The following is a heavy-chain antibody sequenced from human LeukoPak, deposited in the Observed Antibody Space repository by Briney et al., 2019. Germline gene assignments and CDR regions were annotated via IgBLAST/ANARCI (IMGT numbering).Heavy chain of an antibody. D-gene: IGHD6-13*01. CDR3: AILKNGGSSWS. CDR2: INYSGNT. V-gene: IGHV4-39*01. J-gene: IGHJ4*02. Sequence: SETLSLTCTVSEGAISSRSYYWGWIRQPPGKGLEWIGMINYSGNTYYNPSLKSRVTMSVDTSKNQFSLKRNSVTAAATAVYYCAILKNGGSSWSWGQGTLVTVSS. CDR1: EGAISSRSYY.